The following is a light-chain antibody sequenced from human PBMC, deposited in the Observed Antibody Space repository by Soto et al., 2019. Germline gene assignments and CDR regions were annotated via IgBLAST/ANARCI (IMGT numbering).Light chain of an antibody. CDR2: EDS. V-gene: IGLV3-21*02. J-gene: IGLJ1*01. Sequence: SYELTQPPSVSVAPGQTARMTCGGNNIGSKRVQWYQHKAGQAPVMVVYEDSDRPSGIPERFSGSNSGETDTLTISRVDAGDEADDYCQVCDSTSDLAVFGTGTKLTVL. CDR1: NIGSKR. CDR3: QVCDSTSDLAV.